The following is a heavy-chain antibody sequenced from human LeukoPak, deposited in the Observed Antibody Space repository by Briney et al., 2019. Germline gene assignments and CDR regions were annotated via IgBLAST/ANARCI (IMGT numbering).Heavy chain of an antibody. CDR1: GFTFTSYS. CDR2: ISSGSATI. CDR3: ARDKEYYYDSSGYYLPGY. Sequence: GGSLRLSCAASGFTFTSYSMNWVRQAPGKGLEWVSYISSGSATIYYADSVKGRFTISRDNAKNSLYLQMNSLRAEDTAVYYCARDKEYYYDSSGYYLPGYWGQGTLVTVSS. D-gene: IGHD3-22*01. J-gene: IGHJ4*02. V-gene: IGHV3-48*04.